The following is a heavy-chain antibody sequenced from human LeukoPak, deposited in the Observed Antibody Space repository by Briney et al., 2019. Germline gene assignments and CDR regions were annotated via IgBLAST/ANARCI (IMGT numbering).Heavy chain of an antibody. V-gene: IGHV1-18*01. J-gene: IGHJ4*02. CDR1: GYTYISYG. CDR2: ISAHNGNT. CDR3: ALAINYYGSGSYGGYFDY. Sequence: ASVKVSCKASGYTYISYGISWVRQAPGQGLEWMGWISAHNGNTNYAQKLQGRVTMTTDTSTSTASMELRSLRSDDTAVYHCALAINYYGSGSYGGYFDYWGQGTLVTVSS. D-gene: IGHD3-10*01.